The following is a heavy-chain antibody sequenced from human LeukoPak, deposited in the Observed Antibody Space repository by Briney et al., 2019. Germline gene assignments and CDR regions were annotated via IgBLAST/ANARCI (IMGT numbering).Heavy chain of an antibody. CDR2: IYYSGST. J-gene: IGHJ4*02. CDR1: GGSISSSSYY. D-gene: IGHD6-13*01. Sequence: PSETLSLTCTVSGGSISSSSYYWGWIRQPPGKGLEWIGSIYYSGSTYYNPSLKSRVTISVDTSKNQFSLKLSSVTAADTAVYYCARHGIAAAGSQVLDYWGQGTLVTVSS. CDR3: ARHGIAAAGSQVLDY. V-gene: IGHV4-39*01.